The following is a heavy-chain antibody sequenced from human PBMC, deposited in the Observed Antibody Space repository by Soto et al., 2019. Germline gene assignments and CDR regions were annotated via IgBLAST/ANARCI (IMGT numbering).Heavy chain of an antibody. V-gene: IGHV4-59*01. Sequence: SETLSLTCTVSGGSISSYYWSWIRQPPGKGLEWIGYIYYSGSTNYNPSLKSRVTISVDTSKNQFSLKLSSVTAADTAVYYCARGTIAVAATYYFDYWGQGTLVTVSS. J-gene: IGHJ4*02. CDR3: ARGTIAVAATYYFDY. CDR2: IYYSGST. CDR1: GGSISSYY. D-gene: IGHD6-19*01.